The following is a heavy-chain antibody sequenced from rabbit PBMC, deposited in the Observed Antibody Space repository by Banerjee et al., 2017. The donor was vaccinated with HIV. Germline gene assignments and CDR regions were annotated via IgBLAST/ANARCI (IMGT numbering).Heavy chain of an antibody. J-gene: IGHJ4*01. CDR1: GFSLSSSYY. Sequence: QSLEESGGDLVKPGASLTLTCTASGFSLSSSYYMCWVRQAPGKGLEWIACIYAGGSGSTYYASWAKGRFTISRTSSTTVALQMTSLTAADTATYFCAREDVAGSYFGFRLWGPGTLVTVS. CDR3: AREDVAGSYFGFRL. D-gene: IGHD4-2*01. V-gene: IGHV1S40*01. CDR2: IYAGGSGST.